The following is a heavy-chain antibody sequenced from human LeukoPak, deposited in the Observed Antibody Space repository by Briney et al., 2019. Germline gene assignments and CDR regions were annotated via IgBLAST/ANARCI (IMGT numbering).Heavy chain of an antibody. CDR2: ISSSGSTI. Sequence: GGSLRLSCVTSGFTFSSYSMKWVRQAPGKGLEWVSYISSSGSTIYYADSVKGRFTISRDNAKNSLYLQMNSLRAEDTAVYYCARDYDYGDYGLDPWGQGTLVTVSS. V-gene: IGHV3-48*04. CDR1: GFTFSSYS. D-gene: IGHD4-17*01. J-gene: IGHJ5*02. CDR3: ARDYDYGDYGLDP.